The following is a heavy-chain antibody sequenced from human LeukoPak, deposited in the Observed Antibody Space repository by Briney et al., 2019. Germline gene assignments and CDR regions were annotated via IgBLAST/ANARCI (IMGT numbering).Heavy chain of an antibody. CDR2: ISDTGNT. J-gene: IGHJ4*02. D-gene: IGHD2-15*01. Sequence: GGSLRLSCAASGFTLSSYAMSWVRQAPGKGLEWVSSISDTGNTYHADSVKGRFPISRDSYKHTLFLQMNRMSRGDAAVYYCAKAPVTTCRGAFCYPFDYWGLGTLVTVSS. CDR1: GFTLSSYA. CDR3: AKAPVTTCRGAFCYPFDY. V-gene: IGHV3-23*01.